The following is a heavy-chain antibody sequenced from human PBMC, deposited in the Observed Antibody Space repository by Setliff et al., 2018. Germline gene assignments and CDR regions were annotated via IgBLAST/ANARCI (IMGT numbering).Heavy chain of an antibody. CDR1: GGSISSYY. J-gene: IGHJ5*02. V-gene: IGHV4-59*01. CDR2: IYYSGST. CDR3: ASNWIGYPHRFDP. D-gene: IGHD2-15*01. Sequence: PSETLSLTCTVSGGSISSYYWSWIRQPPGKGLEWIGYIYYSGSTNYNPSLKSRVTISADTSKNQFSLRLTSVTAADTAIYYCASNWIGYPHRFDPWGQGTLVTVSS.